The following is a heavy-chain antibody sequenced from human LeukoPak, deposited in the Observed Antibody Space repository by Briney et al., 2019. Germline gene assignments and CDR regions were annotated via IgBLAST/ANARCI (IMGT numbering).Heavy chain of an antibody. V-gene: IGHV1-2*02. CDR2: INPNSGGT. CDR1: GYTFTGYY. Sequence: ASVKVSCKASGYTFTGYYMHWVRQAPGQGLEWMGWINPNSGGTNYAQKFQGRVTMTRDTSINTVYMELTRLRSDDTAIYYCARDPSSGTHFDYWGQGTLVTVSS. J-gene: IGHJ4*02. CDR3: ARDPSSGTHFDY. D-gene: IGHD1-1*01.